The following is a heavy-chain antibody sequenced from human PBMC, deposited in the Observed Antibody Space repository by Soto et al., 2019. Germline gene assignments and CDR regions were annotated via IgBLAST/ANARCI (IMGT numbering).Heavy chain of an antibody. CDR1: GGSIGSYY. CDR2: IYYTGST. J-gene: IGHJ6*02. V-gene: IGHV4-59*01. Sequence: SETLSVTCTVSGGSIGSYYWSWIRQPPGKGLEWIGHIYYTGSTSYNPSLKGRVTISIDTSENQFSLMLRSGTAADTAVYYCARHYFDSSGYYFALVLDVRGQGTTITVSS. D-gene: IGHD3-22*01. CDR3: ARHYFDSSGYYFALVLDV.